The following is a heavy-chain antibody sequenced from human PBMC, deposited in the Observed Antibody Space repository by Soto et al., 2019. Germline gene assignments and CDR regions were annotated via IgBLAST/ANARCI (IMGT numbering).Heavy chain of an antibody. D-gene: IGHD1-26*01. Sequence: GGSVRLSCAASGFTSGYHAMSWVRQAPGKGLEWISSISGSGFKKYYADSVKGRFTIPRDNSKSTVYLELNNLSAEDTAVYHCAKNQGVELVPLATVDWFDPWGQGSVVTVSS. V-gene: IGHV3-23*01. CDR2: ISGSGFKK. CDR3: AKNQGVELVPLATVDWFDP. J-gene: IGHJ5*02. CDR1: GFTSGYHA.